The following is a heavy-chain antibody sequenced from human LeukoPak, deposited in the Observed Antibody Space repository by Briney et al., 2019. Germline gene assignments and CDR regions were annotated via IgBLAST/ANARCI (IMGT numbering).Heavy chain of an antibody. CDR2: ISGSGGST. Sequence: GGSLRLSCAASGFTFSSYAMSWVRQAPGKGLEWVSGISGSGGSTYYADSVKGRFTISRDNSKNTLYLQMNSLKAEDTAVYYCAKDFYGAGVVGAFDVWGEGTMVTVSS. D-gene: IGHD3-10*01. CDR1: GFTFSSYA. CDR3: AKDFYGAGVVGAFDV. J-gene: IGHJ3*01. V-gene: IGHV3-23*01.